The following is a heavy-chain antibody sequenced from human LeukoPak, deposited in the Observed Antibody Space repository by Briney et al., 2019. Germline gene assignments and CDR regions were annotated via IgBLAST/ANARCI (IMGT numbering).Heavy chain of an antibody. CDR2: IRGSGGST. CDR1: GFSFSSYD. J-gene: IGHJ3*02. V-gene: IGHV3-23*01. Sequence: GGSLRLSCAASGFSFSSYDMNWVRQAPGKGLEWVSAIRGSGGSTFYADPVKGRFTISRDNSKNTLNLQMNSLRAEDTAVYYCAKSQLVGATFALDIWGQGTMVTVSS. CDR3: AKSQLVGATFALDI. D-gene: IGHD1-26*01.